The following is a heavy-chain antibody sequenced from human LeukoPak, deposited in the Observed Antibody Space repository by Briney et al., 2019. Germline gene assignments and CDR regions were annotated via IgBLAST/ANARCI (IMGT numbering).Heavy chain of an antibody. CDR2: ISGSGGST. CDR1: GFTFSSYA. V-gene: IGHV3-23*01. Sequence: GGSLRLSCAASGFTFSSYAMSWVRQAPGKGLEWVSAISGSGGSTYYADSVKGRFTISRDNSKNTLYLQMNSLRAEDTAVYYCAKDGGTGFDYGDPSGAFDIWGQGTMVTVSS. CDR3: AKDGGTGFDYGDPSGAFDI. J-gene: IGHJ3*02. D-gene: IGHD4-17*01.